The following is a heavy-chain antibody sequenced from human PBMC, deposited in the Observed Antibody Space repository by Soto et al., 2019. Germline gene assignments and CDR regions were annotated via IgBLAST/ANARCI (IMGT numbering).Heavy chain of an antibody. CDR1: GGPINSPDYY. CDR2: LYFNGGT. CDR3: ARGISKYSSWYEPHTLFDA. V-gene: IGHV4-30-4*01. Sequence: SETLSLTCNVSGGPINSPDYYWTWIRQSPGKGLEWIGYLYFNGGTQYNPSLRTPISMSLDTSKKHFSLKMRSVTGADTAVYYCARGISKYSSWYEPHTLFDAWGQGALVTGSS. J-gene: IGHJ5*02. D-gene: IGHD6-13*01.